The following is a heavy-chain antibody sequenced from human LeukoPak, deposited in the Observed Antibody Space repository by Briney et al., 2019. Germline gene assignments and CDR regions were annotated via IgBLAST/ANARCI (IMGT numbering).Heavy chain of an antibody. D-gene: IGHD5-12*01. CDR1: GYTFTGYY. J-gene: IGHJ4*02. CDR2: INPNSGGT. V-gene: IGHV1-2*02. Sequence: EASVKVSCKASGYTFTGYYMHWVRQAPGQGLEWMGWINPNSGGTNYAQKFQGRVTMTRDTSISTAYMELSRLRSDDTAVYYCAREDGYSGYEPPFGYWGQETLVTVSS. CDR3: AREDGYSGYEPPFGY.